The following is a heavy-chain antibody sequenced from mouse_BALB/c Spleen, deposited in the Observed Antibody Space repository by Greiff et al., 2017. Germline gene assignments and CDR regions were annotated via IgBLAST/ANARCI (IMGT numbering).Heavy chain of an antibody. CDR1: EYDFPSHY. CDR3: ARQGNGNPFAY. D-gene: IGHD2-1*01. CDR2: INSDGGST. V-gene: IGHV5-2*01. J-gene: IGHJ3*01. Sequence: EVQLIESGGGLVQPGESLKLSCESTEYDFPSHYMSWVRQTPEKRLELVAAINSDGGSTYYPDTMERRFIISRDNTKKTLYLQMSSLRSEDTALDDYARQGNGNPFAYWGQGTLVTVSA.